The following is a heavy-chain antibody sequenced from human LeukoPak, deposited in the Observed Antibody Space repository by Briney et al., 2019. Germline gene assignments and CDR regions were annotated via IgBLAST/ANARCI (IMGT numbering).Heavy chain of an antibody. Sequence: PGGSLRLSCAVSGFTFSTCAMNWVRQVPGKGLEWVSSIDYDSSHIYYAASVRGRFTISRDNARNSVYLQMNSLRVEDTAVYYCARDPLRYLRVGHYDYWGQGTLVAVSS. CDR1: GFTFSTCA. D-gene: IGHD3-9*01. CDR3: ARDPLRYLRVGHYDY. J-gene: IGHJ4*02. V-gene: IGHV3-21*01. CDR2: IDYDSSHI.